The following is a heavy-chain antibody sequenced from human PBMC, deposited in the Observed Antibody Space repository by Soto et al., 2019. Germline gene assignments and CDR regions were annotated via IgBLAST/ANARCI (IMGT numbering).Heavy chain of an antibody. V-gene: IGHV3-30*18. J-gene: IGHJ5*02. CDR2: ISYDGSNK. CDR1: GFTFSSYG. Sequence: GGSLRLSCAASGFTFSSYGMHWVRQAPGKGLEWVAVISYDGSNKYYADSVKGRFTISRDNSKNTLYLQMNSLRAEDTAVYYCAKDPTYYYAPGWFDPWGQGTLVTVSS. CDR3: AKDPTYYYAPGWFDP. D-gene: IGHD3-10*01.